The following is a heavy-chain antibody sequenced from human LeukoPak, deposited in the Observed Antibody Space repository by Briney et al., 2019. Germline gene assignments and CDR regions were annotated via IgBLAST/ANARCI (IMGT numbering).Heavy chain of an antibody. Sequence: GGSLRLSCAASGFTFSSYWMSWVRQAPEKGLEWVADIKQDGSEKYYVDSVKGRFTISRDNAKNLLYLQMNSLRVEDTAVYCCAREAGATNLWGQGTLVTVSS. J-gene: IGHJ5*02. CDR1: GFTFSSYW. CDR2: IKQDGSEK. CDR3: AREAGATNL. V-gene: IGHV3-7*01. D-gene: IGHD1-26*01.